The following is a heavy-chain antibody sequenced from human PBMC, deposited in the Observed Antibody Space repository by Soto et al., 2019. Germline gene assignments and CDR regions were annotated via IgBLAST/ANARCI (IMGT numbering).Heavy chain of an antibody. J-gene: IGHJ4*02. CDR2: ISSSSNYM. CDR3: ARASSSGSYFDY. Sequence: EVQLVESGGGLVKPGGSLRLSCAAYGFTFRSFSMNWVRQAPGEGLEWVSSISSSSNYMYYADSLKGRFTISRDNAKDSLFLQMHSLRAEDTAVYYCARASSSGSYFDYWGQGTLVTVSS. CDR1: GFTFRSFS. D-gene: IGHD6-6*01. V-gene: IGHV3-21*01.